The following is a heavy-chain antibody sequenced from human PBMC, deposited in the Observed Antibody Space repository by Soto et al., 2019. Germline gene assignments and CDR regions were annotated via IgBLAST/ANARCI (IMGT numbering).Heavy chain of an antibody. CDR2: ISNDGVST. Sequence: GGSLRLSCVASRLTFSAYSINWVRQAPGKGLEWVSSISNDGVSTYYADSVRRRLNISRDNSKNTLFLQMSTLRADETAVYYCAKSGEGWPNYWYLPMELCGRGTTVTVCS. D-gene: IGHD3-16*01. J-gene: IGHJ6*02. CDR3: AKSGEGWPNYWYLPMEL. V-gene: IGHV3-23*01. CDR1: RLTFSAYS.